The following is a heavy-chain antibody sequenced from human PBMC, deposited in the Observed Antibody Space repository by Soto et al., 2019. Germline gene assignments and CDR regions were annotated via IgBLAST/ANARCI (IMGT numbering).Heavy chain of an antibody. Sequence: QVQLQQWGAGLLKPSETLSLTCAVYTGSFSGYFWSWIRQSPEKGLEWIGEINYSGVTSYNPSLKSRGLMSVDTIKMPIALNLNSVTHADTAVYYCARGHYHGSWDFHIWGRGSLVTVSS. V-gene: IGHV4-34*01. CDR3: ARGHYHGSWDFHI. J-gene: IGHJ2*01. D-gene: IGHD3-10*01. CDR2: INYSGVT. CDR1: TGSFSGYF.